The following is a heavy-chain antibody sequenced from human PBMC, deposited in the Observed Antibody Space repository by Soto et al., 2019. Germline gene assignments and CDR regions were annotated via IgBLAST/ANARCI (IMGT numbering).Heavy chain of an antibody. CDR1: GFTVSSNY. CDR2: IYSGGST. CDR3: AEEDGGDAFDI. J-gene: IGHJ3*02. V-gene: IGHV3-53*01. Sequence: PGGSLRLSCAASGFTVSSNYMSWVRQAPGKGLEWVSVIYSGGSTYYADSVKGRFTISRDNSKNTLYLQMNSLRAEDTAVYYCAEEDGGDAFDIWGQGTMVTVSS.